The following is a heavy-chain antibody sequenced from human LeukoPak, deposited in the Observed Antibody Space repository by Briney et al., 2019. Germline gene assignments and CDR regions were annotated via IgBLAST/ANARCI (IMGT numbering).Heavy chain of an antibody. Sequence: PSETLSLTCTVSGYSISSGYYWGWIRQPPGKGLEWIGSIYHSGSTYYNPSLKSRVTISVDTSKNQFSLKLSSVTAADTAVYYCARHVGGLYYYDSSGYQKAFDIWGQGTMVTVSS. J-gene: IGHJ3*02. CDR2: IYHSGST. V-gene: IGHV4-38-2*02. D-gene: IGHD3-22*01. CDR3: ARHVGGLYYYDSSGYQKAFDI. CDR1: GYSISSGYY.